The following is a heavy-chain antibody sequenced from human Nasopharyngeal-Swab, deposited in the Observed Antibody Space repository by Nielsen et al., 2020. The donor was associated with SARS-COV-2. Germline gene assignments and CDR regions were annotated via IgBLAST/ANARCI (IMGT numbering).Heavy chain of an antibody. CDR3: ARQPRYSSGWYRYFDL. V-gene: IGHV4-59*08. Sequence: SETLSLTCTVSGASISDYYWSWIRQPPGKGLEWIGYIYYSGNTNYNPSLKSRVTISVDTSKNQFSLKLSSVTAADTAVYYCARQPRYSSGWYRYFDLWGRGTLVTVSS. D-gene: IGHD6-19*01. CDR2: IYYSGNT. CDR1: GASISDYY. J-gene: IGHJ2*01.